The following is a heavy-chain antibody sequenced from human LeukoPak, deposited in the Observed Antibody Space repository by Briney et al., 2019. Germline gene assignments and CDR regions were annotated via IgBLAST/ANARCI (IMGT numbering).Heavy chain of an antibody. J-gene: IGHJ4*02. CDR2: INPNSGGT. V-gene: IGHV1-2*02. CDR3: ARTSSDSSGYWVVYFDY. CDR1: GYTFTGYY. Sequence: ASVKVSCKASGYTFTGYYMHWVRQAPGQGLEWMGWINPNSGGTNYAQKFQGRVIMTRDTSISTAYMELSRLRSDDTAVYYCARTSSDSSGYWVVYFDYWGQGTLVTVSS. D-gene: IGHD3-22*01.